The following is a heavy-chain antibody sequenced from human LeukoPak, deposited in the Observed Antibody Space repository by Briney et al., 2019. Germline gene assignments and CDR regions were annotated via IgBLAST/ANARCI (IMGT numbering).Heavy chain of an antibody. CDR1: GGSFSGYY. Sequence: PSETLSLTCAVYGGSFSGYYWSWIRQPPGKGLEWIGEINHSGSTNYNPSLKSRVTISVDTSKNQFSLKLSSVTAADTAVYYCAVAVAGTIDYWGQGTLVTVSS. CDR2: INHSGST. J-gene: IGHJ4*02. CDR3: AVAVAGTIDY. V-gene: IGHV4-34*01. D-gene: IGHD6-19*01.